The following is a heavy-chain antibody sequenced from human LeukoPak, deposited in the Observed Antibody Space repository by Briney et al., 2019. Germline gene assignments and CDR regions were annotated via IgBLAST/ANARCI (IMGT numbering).Heavy chain of an antibody. D-gene: IGHD6-13*01. Sequence: GGSLRLSCAASGFTFSSYSMNWVRQAPGKGLEWVSSINSSSSYIYYADSVKGRFTISRDNAKNSLYLQMNSLRAEDTAVYYCARDNLHIAAAGDYYYYYGMDVWGQGTTVTVSS. J-gene: IGHJ6*02. CDR3: ARDNLHIAAAGDYYYYYGMDV. CDR1: GFTFSSYS. V-gene: IGHV3-21*01. CDR2: INSSSSYI.